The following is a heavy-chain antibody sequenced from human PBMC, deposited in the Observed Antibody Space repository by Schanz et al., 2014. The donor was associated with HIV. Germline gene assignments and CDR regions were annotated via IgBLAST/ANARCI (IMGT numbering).Heavy chain of an antibody. CDR3: ARTDYDILTGYSLGYYGMDV. V-gene: IGHV1-46*01. Sequence: QVQLVQSGAEVKKPGASVKLSCKTSGYTFTNNFIHWVRQAPGQGLEWVGVINPKIGTVTYGHRVKGTLNMKSDTSTSTVYMDLRSLISEDTAVYYCARTDYDILTGYSLGYYGMDVWGQGTTVTVSS. CDR1: GYTFTNNF. D-gene: IGHD3-9*01. CDR2: INPKIGTV. J-gene: IGHJ6*02.